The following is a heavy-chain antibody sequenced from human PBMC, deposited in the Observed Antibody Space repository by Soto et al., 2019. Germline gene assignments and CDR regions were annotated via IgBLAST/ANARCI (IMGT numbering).Heavy chain of an antibody. Sequence: EVQLVESGGGLVTPGGSLRLSCAASGFTFSNAWMNWVRQAPGKGLEWVGLVKMKSEGATTHYAAPVNGRFTISRDDSEQTLYLQISSLKTEDTAVYYCTTLGSHYYYHNFDVWGQGTPVTVSS. CDR2: VKMKSEGATT. CDR3: TTLGSHYYYHNFDV. J-gene: IGHJ6*02. V-gene: IGHV3-15*07. CDR1: GFTFSNAW.